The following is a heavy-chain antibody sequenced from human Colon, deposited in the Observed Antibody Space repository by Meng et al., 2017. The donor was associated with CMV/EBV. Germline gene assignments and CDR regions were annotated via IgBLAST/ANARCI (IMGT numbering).Heavy chain of an antibody. J-gene: IGHJ4*02. Sequence: GGSLRLSCAASGFTFSGYGMSWVRQAPGKGLEWVSVISGNGGSTYYGDSVKGRFTISRNNSNNTLYLQMRSLRAEDTALYYCAKDAQDYSNFFDFWGQGTLVTVSS. CDR3: AKDAQDYSNFFDF. V-gene: IGHV3-23*01. CDR1: GFTFSGYG. D-gene: IGHD4-11*01. CDR2: ISGNGGST.